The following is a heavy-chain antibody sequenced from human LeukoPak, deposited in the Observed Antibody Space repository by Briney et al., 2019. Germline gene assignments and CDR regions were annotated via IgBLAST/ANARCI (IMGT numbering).Heavy chain of an antibody. Sequence: PSETLSLTCTVSGYSISSGYYWGWIRQPPGKGLEWIGSIYHSGSTYYNPSLKSRVTISVATSKNQFSLKLSSVTAADTAVYYCARDNIVVVAATKAYYFDYWGQGTLVTVSS. D-gene: IGHD2-15*01. V-gene: IGHV4-38-2*02. CDR1: GYSISSGYY. CDR3: ARDNIVVVAATKAYYFDY. J-gene: IGHJ4*02. CDR2: IYHSGST.